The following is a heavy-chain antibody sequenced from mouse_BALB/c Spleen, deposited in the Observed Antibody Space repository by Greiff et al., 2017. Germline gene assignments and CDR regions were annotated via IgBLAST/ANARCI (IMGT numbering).Heavy chain of an antibody. CDR3: ARGGVYDGYLYAMDY. V-gene: IGHV5-9-4*01. Sequence: EVKLVESGGGLVKPGGSLKLSCAASGFTFSSYAMSWVRQSPEKRLEWVAEISSGGSYTYYPDTVTGRFTISRDNAKNTLYLEMSSLRSEDTAMYYCARGGVYDGYLYAMDYWGQGTSVTVSS. CDR1: GFTFSSYA. CDR2: ISSGGSYT. D-gene: IGHD2-3*01. J-gene: IGHJ4*01.